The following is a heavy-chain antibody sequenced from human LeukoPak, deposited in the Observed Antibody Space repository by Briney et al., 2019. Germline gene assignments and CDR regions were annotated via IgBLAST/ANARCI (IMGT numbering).Heavy chain of an antibody. CDR2: IFYTGNT. CDR1: GGSISSNNYY. CDR3: ARHPEWLVPFDY. Sequence: KSSETLSLTCTVSGGSISSNNYYWGWIRQPPGKGLEWIGSIFYTGNTFYNPSLKSRVTISVDTSKNQFSLKLSSVTAADTAVYYCARHPEWLVPFDYWGQGTLVTVSS. V-gene: IGHV4-39*01. D-gene: IGHD5-12*01. J-gene: IGHJ4*02.